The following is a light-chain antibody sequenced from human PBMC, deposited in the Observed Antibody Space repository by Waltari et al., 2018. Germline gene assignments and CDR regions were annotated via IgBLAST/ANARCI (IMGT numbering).Light chain of an antibody. CDR3: QSYDSGLSASV. V-gene: IGLV1-40*01. Sequence: QSVLTHPPSVSGAPGQRVTISCTGSSSNIGADYDVHWYQHLPGKVPKLLIYGNDARPSGVPVRFSASKSGTSAYLAISGLQPDDEAYYYCQSYDSGLSASVFGGGTKLTVL. J-gene: IGLJ3*02. CDR1: SSNIGADYD. CDR2: GND.